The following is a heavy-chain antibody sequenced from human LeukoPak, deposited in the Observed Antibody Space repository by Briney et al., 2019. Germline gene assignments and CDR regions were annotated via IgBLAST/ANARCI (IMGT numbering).Heavy chain of an antibody. CDR2: ISGSGGST. D-gene: IGHD3-22*01. J-gene: IGHJ4*02. CDR3: AKRGVVIRVILVGFHKEANYFDS. CDR1: GITLSDYG. V-gene: IGHV3-23*01. Sequence: GGSLRLSCAVSGITLSDYGMSWVRQAPGKGLEWVAGISGSGGSTYYADSVKGRFTVSRDNPKNTLYLQMNSLRAEDTAFYFCAKRGVVIRVILVGFHKEANYFDSWGQGALVTVSS.